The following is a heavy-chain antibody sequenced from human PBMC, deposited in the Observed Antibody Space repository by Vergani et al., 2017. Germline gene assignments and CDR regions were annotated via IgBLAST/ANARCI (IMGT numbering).Heavy chain of an antibody. V-gene: IGHV4-4*02. D-gene: IGHD3-10*01. CDR3: ARRVTWFGYLRGYYFDY. Sequence: QVQLQESGPGLVKPSGTLSLTCAVSGGSISSSNWWSWVRQPPGKGLEWLGEIYHSGSTNYNPSLKSRVTISVDKSKNQFSLKLSSVTAADTAVYYCARRVTWFGYLRGYYFDYWGQGTLVTVSS. J-gene: IGHJ4*02. CDR1: GGSISSSNW. CDR2: IYHSGST.